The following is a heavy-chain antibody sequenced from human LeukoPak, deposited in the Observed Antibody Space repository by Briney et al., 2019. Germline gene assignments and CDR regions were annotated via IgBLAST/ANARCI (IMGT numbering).Heavy chain of an antibody. Sequence: ASVKVSCKASGYTFTGYYMHWVRQAPEQGLEWMGRINPSNGGTNYAQKFQGRVTMTRDTSISTVYMELSRLTSDDTAVYYCTREGPGSDWATFDSWGQGALVTVSS. J-gene: IGHJ4*02. CDR3: TREGPGSDWATFDS. CDR2: INPSNGGT. V-gene: IGHV1-2*06. D-gene: IGHD6-19*01. CDR1: GYTFTGYY.